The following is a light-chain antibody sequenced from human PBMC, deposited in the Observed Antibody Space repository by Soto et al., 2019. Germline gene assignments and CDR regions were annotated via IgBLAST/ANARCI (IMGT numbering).Light chain of an antibody. V-gene: IGKV4-1*01. CDR2: WAS. CDR3: QQYYGIPYT. CDR1: QSVLFTSNNKDY. J-gene: IGKJ2*01. Sequence: DIVMTQSPDSLSVSLGETATINCKSSQSVLFTSNNKDYLAWYRQKPGQPPKLLIYWASIRESGVPDRFSGSGSGTDFTLTISSLQAEDVAVYYCQQYYGIPYTFGQGTKLEIK.